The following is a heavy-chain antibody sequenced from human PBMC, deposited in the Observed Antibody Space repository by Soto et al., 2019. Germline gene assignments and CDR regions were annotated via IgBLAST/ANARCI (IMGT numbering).Heavy chain of an antibody. V-gene: IGHV1-18*01. D-gene: IGHD3-10*01. J-gene: IGHJ4*02. CDR2: ISADNGNT. CDR3: ARRGALPDY. CDR1: GYTFTNYG. Sequence: ASVKVSCKTSGYTFTNYGISWVRQAPGQGLEWMGWISADNGNTNYARNLQGRVTMTTDTSTGTSYMVLRSLTSDDTDVYYCARRGALPDYWGQGTLVTVSS.